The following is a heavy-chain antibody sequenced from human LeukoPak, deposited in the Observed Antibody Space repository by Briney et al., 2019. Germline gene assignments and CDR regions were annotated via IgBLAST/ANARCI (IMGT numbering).Heavy chain of an antibody. CDR1: GFTFSHYG. J-gene: IGHJ4*02. V-gene: IGHV3-30*03. CDR3: ARVISSFDY. D-gene: IGHD2-2*01. Sequence: GGSLRLSCVASGFTFSHYGMHWVRQDPGKGLEWVAVVSYDGSNIYYADSVKGRFTISRDNSKNTLYLQMNSLRAEDTAVYYCARVISSFDYWGQGTLVTVSS. CDR2: VSYDGSNI.